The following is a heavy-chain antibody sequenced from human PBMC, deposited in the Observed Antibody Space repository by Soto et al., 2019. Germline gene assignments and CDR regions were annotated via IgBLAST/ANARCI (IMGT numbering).Heavy chain of an antibody. Sequence: QVQLVESGGGVVQPGRSLRLSCAASGFTFSSYGMHWVRQAPGKGLEWVAVIWYDGSNKYYADSVKGRFTISRDNSKNTLYLQMNSLRAEDTAVYYCARTPKEGPRWLQLSGGSRGAFDIWGQGTMVTVSS. CDR2: IWYDGSNK. J-gene: IGHJ3*02. V-gene: IGHV3-33*01. CDR1: GFTFSSYG. D-gene: IGHD5-12*01. CDR3: ARTPKEGPRWLQLSGGSRGAFDI.